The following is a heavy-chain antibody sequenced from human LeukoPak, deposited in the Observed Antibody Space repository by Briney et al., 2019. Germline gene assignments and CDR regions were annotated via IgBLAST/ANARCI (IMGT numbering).Heavy chain of an antibody. CDR1: GFTFSSYA. CDR3: AKHLSGLRYFDWLPRDYYYMDV. CDR2: ISGSGGST. V-gene: IGHV3-23*01. D-gene: IGHD3-9*01. Sequence: GGSLRLSCAASGFTFSSYAMSWVRQAPGKGLEWVSAISGSGGSTYYADSVKGRFTISRDNSKNTLYLQMNSLRAEDTAVYYCAKHLSGLRYFDWLPRDYYYMDVWGKGTMVTVSS. J-gene: IGHJ6*03.